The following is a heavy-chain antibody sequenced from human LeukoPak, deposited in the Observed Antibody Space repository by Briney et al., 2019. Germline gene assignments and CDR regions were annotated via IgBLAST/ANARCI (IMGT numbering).Heavy chain of an antibody. CDR1: GGSFSGYY. Sequence: SETLSLTCAVYGGSFSGYYWSWIRQPPGKGLEWIGEINHSGSTNYNPSLKSRVTISVDTSKNQLSLKLSSVTAADTAVYYCARATTVTTLSSFDHWGQGTLVTVSS. CDR3: ARATTVTTLSSFDH. J-gene: IGHJ4*02. CDR2: INHSGST. D-gene: IGHD4-17*01. V-gene: IGHV4-34*01.